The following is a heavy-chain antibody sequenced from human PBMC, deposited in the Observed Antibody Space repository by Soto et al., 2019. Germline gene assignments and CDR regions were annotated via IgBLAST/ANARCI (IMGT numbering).Heavy chain of an antibody. V-gene: IGHV3-64*01. CDR2: ISSNGGST. Sequence: GGSLRLSCAASGFTFSSYAMHWVRQAPGKGLEYVSAISSNGGSTYYANSVKGRFTISRDNSKNTLYLQMGSLRAEDMAVYYCARAGDYYYYYGMDVWGQGTTVTVSS. J-gene: IGHJ6*02. D-gene: IGHD2-21*02. CDR1: GFTFSSYA. CDR3: ARAGDYYYYYGMDV.